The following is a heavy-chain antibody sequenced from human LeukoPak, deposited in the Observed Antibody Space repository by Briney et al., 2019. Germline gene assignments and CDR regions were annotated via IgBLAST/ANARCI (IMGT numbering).Heavy chain of an antibody. J-gene: IGHJ5*02. V-gene: IGHV1-18*01. CDR3: ARGGVGATTYVWFDP. CDR1: GYTFTSYG. D-gene: IGHD1-26*01. Sequence: ASVTVSCKASGYTFTSYGISWVRQAPGQGLEWMGWISAYNGNTNYAQKFQGRVTITADESTSTVYMELSSLRSEDTAVYYCARGGVGATTYVWFDPWGQGTLVTVSS. CDR2: ISAYNGNT.